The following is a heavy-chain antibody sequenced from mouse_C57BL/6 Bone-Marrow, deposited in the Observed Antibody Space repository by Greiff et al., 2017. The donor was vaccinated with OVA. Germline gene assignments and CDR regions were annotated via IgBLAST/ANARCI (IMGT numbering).Heavy chain of an antibody. CDR1: GFTIKNTY. V-gene: IGHV14-3*01. CDR2: IDPANGNT. J-gene: IGHJ1*03. Sequence: VQLKQSVAELVRPGASVKLSCTASGFTIKNTYMHWVKQRPEQGLEWIGRIDPANGNTKYAPKFQGKATITADTSSNTAYLQLSSLTSEDTAIYYCAREERRVYWYFDVWGTGTTVTVSS. CDR3: AREERRVYWYFDV.